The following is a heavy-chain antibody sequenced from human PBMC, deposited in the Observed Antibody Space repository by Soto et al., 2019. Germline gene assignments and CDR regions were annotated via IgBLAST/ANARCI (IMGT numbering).Heavy chain of an antibody. Sequence: GGSLRLSCAASGFIFSKYGMHWVRQAPGKGLEWVAVISYDGSNKYYAESVKGRFIISRDKSENTPYLQMNSLRAEDTALYYCAKDLGSGKPYYYYAMDVWGQGTTVTVSS. J-gene: IGHJ6*02. CDR1: GFIFSKYG. CDR3: AKDLGSGKPYYYYAMDV. D-gene: IGHD3-10*01. V-gene: IGHV3-30*18. CDR2: ISYDGSNK.